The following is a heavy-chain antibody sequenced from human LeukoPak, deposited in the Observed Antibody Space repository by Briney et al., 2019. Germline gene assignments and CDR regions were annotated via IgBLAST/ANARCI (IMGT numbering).Heavy chain of an antibody. CDR1: GFTFSNAW. CDR2: IKQDGSEK. CDR3: ARERTQLWPSGETDY. D-gene: IGHD5-18*01. V-gene: IGHV3-7*01. J-gene: IGHJ4*02. Sequence: PGGSLRLSCAASGFTFSNAWMSWVRQAPGKGLEWVANIKQDGSEKYYVDSVKGRFTISRDNAKNSLYLQMNSLRAEDTAVYYCARERTQLWPSGETDYWGQGTLVTVSS.